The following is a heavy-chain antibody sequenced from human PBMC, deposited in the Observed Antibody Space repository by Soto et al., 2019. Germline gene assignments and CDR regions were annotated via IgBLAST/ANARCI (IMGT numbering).Heavy chain of an antibody. D-gene: IGHD6-13*01. CDR1: GFTVNSNY. Sequence: LRLSCAASGFTVNSNYISWVRQAPGKGLDWVSIIYADGSTYYADSVKGRFIISRDNSKNTLNLQMNSLRAEDTAVYYCARGGRQQLIPTPISYKIDYWGQGTLVTVSS. J-gene: IGHJ4*02. V-gene: IGHV3-53*01. CDR3: ARGGRQQLIPTPISYKIDY. CDR2: IYADGST.